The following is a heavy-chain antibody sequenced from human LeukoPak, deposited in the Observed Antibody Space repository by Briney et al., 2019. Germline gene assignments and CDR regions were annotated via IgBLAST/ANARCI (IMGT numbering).Heavy chain of an antibody. CDR2: VSYDGNLQ. Sequence: PGRSLRLSCAASGFIFSNYAILWLRQAPGKGLEWVAAVSYDGNLQPYTDAVRGRFTVARDNSKNTVFLQINSLRPDDSAVYWCVKVYPTVTTSSVLGSWGQGTLVTVS. CDR1: GFIFSNYA. V-gene: IGHV3-30*18. CDR3: VKVYPTVTTSSVLGS. J-gene: IGHJ4*02. D-gene: IGHD1-1*01.